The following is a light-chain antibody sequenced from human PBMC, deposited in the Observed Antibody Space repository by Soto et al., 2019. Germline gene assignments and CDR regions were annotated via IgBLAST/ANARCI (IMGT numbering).Light chain of an antibody. Sequence: QSVLTQPASVSGSPGQSITISCTGTSSDIGGYNYVSWYQHHPGKAPKLMIYEVRNRPSGVSNRFSGSKSGNTASLTISGLQPEDEADYYCSSYASSNTLIFGGG. CDR2: EVR. J-gene: IGLJ2*01. V-gene: IGLV2-14*01. CDR3: SSYASSNTLI. CDR1: SSDIGGYNY.